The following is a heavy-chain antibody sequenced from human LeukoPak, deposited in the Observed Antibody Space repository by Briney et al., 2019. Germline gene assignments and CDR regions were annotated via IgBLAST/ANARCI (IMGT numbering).Heavy chain of an antibody. CDR1: GFTFSSYA. D-gene: IGHD3-10*01. CDR3: AKYVSGTYYGGFDC. Sequence: GGSLRLSCAASGFTFSSYAMSWVRQAPGKGLEWVSAISGSGGSTYYADSVKGRFTISRDNSKNTLFLQMNSLRAEDTAVYYCAKYVSGTYYGGFDCWAQGTLVTVSS. V-gene: IGHV3-23*01. J-gene: IGHJ4*02. CDR2: ISGSGGST.